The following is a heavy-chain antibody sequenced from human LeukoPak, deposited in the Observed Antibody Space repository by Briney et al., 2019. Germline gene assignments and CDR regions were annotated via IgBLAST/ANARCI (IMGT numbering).Heavy chain of an antibody. V-gene: IGHV3-23*01. Sequence: GGSLRLSCVASGFVFSNYAMSWVRQAPGKGLEWVSSISASGISTYYEDSVRGRFTISRDNSENTLFLQMNSLRAEDTAIYFCAKERGVGATAGSLATFDNWGQGTLVTVSS. J-gene: IGHJ4*02. D-gene: IGHD1-26*01. CDR2: ISASGIST. CDR1: GFVFSNYA. CDR3: AKERGVGATAGSLATFDN.